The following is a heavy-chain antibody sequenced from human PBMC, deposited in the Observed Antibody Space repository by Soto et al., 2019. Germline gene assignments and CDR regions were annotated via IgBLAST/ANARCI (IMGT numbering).Heavy chain of an antibody. D-gene: IGHD7-27*01. CDR2: VFHTGDT. Sequence: PSETMSLTCAVSGDCISSSVWWTWVRQPPGKGLEWIGEVFHTGDTYFNPSLRSRVAMSVDKSTNEFSLKVTSVTAADTAIYYCARKAWVRFDYWGQGALVTVSS. CDR1: GDCISSSVW. J-gene: IGHJ4*02. CDR3: ARKAWVRFDY. V-gene: IGHV4-4*02.